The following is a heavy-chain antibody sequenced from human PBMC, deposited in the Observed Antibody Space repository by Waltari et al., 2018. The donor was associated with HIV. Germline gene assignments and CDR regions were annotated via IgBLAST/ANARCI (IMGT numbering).Heavy chain of an antibody. Sequence: QVQLQESGPRLVKPSETLSLSCTVSGDSIRNFYWSWIRQPPGKLLEWIGYIHYEGGTNWHPSLNSRVTMSVDTSKKQFSLSLNSVTAADTAIYYCAGGHNFGSRFDYWGQGILVAVSS. D-gene: IGHD5-18*01. V-gene: IGHV4-59*01. J-gene: IGHJ4*02. CDR3: AGGHNFGSRFDY. CDR1: GDSIRNFY. CDR2: IHYEGGT.